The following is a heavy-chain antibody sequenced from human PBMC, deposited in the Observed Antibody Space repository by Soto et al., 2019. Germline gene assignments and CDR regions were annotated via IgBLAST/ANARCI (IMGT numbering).Heavy chain of an antibody. J-gene: IGHJ4*02. CDR2: INHSGST. CDR1: GGSFSGYY. Sequence: PSETLSLTCAVYGGSFSGYYWSWIRQPPGKGLEWIGEINHSGSTNYNPSLKSRVTISVDTSKNQFSLKLSSVTAADTAVYYCARTLYSYGTDYWGQGTLVTVSS. D-gene: IGHD5-18*01. CDR3: ARTLYSYGTDY. V-gene: IGHV4-34*01.